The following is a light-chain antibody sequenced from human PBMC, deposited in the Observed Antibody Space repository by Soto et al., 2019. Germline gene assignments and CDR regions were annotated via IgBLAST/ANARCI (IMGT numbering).Light chain of an antibody. V-gene: IGLV2-8*01. CDR3: STKAGRNILL. J-gene: IGLJ2*01. Sequence: QSALTQPPSASGTPGQSVTIPCTGTSSDVGDYNYVSWYQQHPGKAPKLVIYEVSRRPSGVPDRFSGSKSGNTASLTVSGLQAGEEANYCGSTKAGRNILLSGGGTRPTVL. CDR1: SSDVGDYNY. CDR2: EVS.